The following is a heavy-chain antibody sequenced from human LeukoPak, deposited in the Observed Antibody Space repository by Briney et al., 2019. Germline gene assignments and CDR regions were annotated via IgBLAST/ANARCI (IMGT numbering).Heavy chain of an antibody. J-gene: IGHJ5*02. D-gene: IGHD4-23*01. V-gene: IGHV6-1*01. CDR1: GDSVSSNSAA. Sequence: SQTLSLTCAISGDSVSSNSAAWNWIRQSPSRGLEWLGRTYYRSKWYNDYAVSVKSRITINPDTSKNQFSLKLSSVTAADTAVYYCACLTTMGRYWFDPWGQGTLVTVSS. CDR2: TYYRSKWYN. CDR3: ACLTTMGRYWFDP.